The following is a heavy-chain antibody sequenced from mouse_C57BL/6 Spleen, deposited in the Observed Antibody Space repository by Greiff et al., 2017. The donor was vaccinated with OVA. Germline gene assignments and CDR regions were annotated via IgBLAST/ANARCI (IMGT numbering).Heavy chain of an antibody. CDR2: INPSNGGT. CDR1: GYTFTSYW. Sequence: VQLQQPGPELVKPGASVKLSCKASGYTFTSYWMHWVKQRPGQGLEWIGNINPSNGGTNYNEKFKSKATLTVDKSSRTAYMPLSSLLSEVSAVYYVARGLLRYGWYFDFWGTGTMVTVSS. V-gene: IGHV1-53*01. D-gene: IGHD1-1*01. CDR3: ARGLLRYGWYFDF. J-gene: IGHJ1*03.